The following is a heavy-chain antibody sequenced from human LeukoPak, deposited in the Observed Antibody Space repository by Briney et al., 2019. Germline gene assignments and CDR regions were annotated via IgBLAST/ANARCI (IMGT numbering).Heavy chain of an antibody. CDR2: ISAYNGNT. Sequence: PEASVKVSCKASGYTFTSYGISWVRQAPGQGLEWMGWISAYNGNTNYAQKLQGRVTMTTDTSTSTAYMELRSLRSDDTAVYYCARKDYGDYVYSFDIWGQGTMVTVSS. D-gene: IGHD4-17*01. V-gene: IGHV1-18*01. CDR3: ARKDYGDYVYSFDI. CDR1: GYTFTSYG. J-gene: IGHJ3*02.